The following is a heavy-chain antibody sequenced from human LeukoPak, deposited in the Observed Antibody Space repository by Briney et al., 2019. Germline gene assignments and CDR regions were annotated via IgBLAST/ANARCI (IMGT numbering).Heavy chain of an antibody. D-gene: IGHD2-15*01. CDR3: ARELTRTGGRNYYMDV. CDR2: IRSKANSYAT. Sequence: GGSLRLSCAASGFTFSGSAMHWVRQASGKGLEWVGRIRSKANSYATAYAASVKGRFTISRDDSKNTAYLQMNSLKTEDTAVYYCARELTRTGGRNYYMDVWGKGTTVTVSS. J-gene: IGHJ6*03. CDR1: GFTFSGSA. V-gene: IGHV3-73*01.